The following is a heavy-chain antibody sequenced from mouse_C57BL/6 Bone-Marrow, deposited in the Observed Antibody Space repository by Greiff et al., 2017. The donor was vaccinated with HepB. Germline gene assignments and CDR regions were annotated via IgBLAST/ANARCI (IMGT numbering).Heavy chain of an antibody. CDR1: GFTFNTYA. CDR3: VGDANYYGSSKYYYAMDY. J-gene: IGHJ4*01. CDR2: IRSKSSNYAT. D-gene: IGHD1-1*01. Sequence: EVQLQESGGGLVQPKGSLKLSCAASGFTFNTYAMHWVRQAPGKGLEWVARIRSKSSNYATYYADSVKDRFTISRDDSQSMLYLQMNNLKTEDTAMYYCVGDANYYGSSKYYYAMDYWGQGTSVTVSS. V-gene: IGHV10-3*01.